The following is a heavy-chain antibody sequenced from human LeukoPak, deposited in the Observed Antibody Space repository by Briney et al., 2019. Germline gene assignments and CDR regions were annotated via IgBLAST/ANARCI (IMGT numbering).Heavy chain of an antibody. Sequence: PGGSLRLSCAASGFTFSSYAMSWVRQAPGKGLEWVSAISGSGGSTYYADSVKGRFTISRDNSKNTLYLQMNSLRAEDTAVYYCANGLGPCSGGSCYFKGWFDPWGQGTLVTVSS. CDR1: GFTFSSYA. D-gene: IGHD2-15*01. J-gene: IGHJ5*02. V-gene: IGHV3-23*01. CDR2: ISGSGGST. CDR3: ANGLGPCSGGSCYFKGWFDP.